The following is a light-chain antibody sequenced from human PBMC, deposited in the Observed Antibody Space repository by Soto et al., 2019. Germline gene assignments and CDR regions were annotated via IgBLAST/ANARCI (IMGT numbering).Light chain of an antibody. Sequence: QSALTQPASVSGSPGQSITISCTGTSSDVGAYDFVSWYQQHPGKAPKLMIYDVSKRPSGVPDRFSGSKSGNTASLTISGLQAEDEADYYCCSYAGSRYVFGTGTKVTVL. J-gene: IGLJ1*01. CDR1: SSDVGAYDF. CDR3: CSYAGSRYV. V-gene: IGLV2-11*01. CDR2: DVS.